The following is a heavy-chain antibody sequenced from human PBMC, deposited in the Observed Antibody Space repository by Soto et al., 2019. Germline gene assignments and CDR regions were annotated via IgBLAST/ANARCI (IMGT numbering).Heavy chain of an antibody. D-gene: IGHD5-12*01. J-gene: IGHJ6*02. CDR2: IYYSGST. Sequence: PSETPSLTCTVSGGSISSYYWSWIRQPPGKXLEWIGYIYYSGSTNYNPSLKSRVTISVDTSKNQFSLKLSSVTAADTAVYYCARDSKRGYSGYDYYYYGMDVWGQGTTVTVSS. V-gene: IGHV4-59*01. CDR3: ARDSKRGYSGYDYYYYGMDV. CDR1: GGSISSYY.